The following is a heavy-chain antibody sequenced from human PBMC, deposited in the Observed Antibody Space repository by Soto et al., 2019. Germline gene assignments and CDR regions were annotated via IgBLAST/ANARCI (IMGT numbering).Heavy chain of an antibody. CDR1: STSIGTYC. CDR2: IYDRGNT. D-gene: IGHD4-17*01. J-gene: IGHJ4*02. CDR3: AFSWNALAVTTFDY. V-gene: IGHV4-59*03. Sequence: PSETLSHTCSFSSTSIGTYCWIWIRQSPGEGLEWIGYIYDRGNTDYNPSLRSRVTMSVDTSKSQFSMHLRSVTTADTAVYYCAFSWNALAVTTFDYWGQGIQVTVSS.